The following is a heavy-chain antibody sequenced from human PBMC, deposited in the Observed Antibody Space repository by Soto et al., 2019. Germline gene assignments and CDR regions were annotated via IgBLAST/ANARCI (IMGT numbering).Heavy chain of an antibody. V-gene: IGHV4-4*07. J-gene: IGHJ6*01. CDR2: IYTSWTT. D-gene: IGHD1-26*01. CDR3: EREGARGFGMEV. CDR1: VGSIMRYY. Sequence: SSTXSLTCNFSVGSIMRYYCSLIRQPAGKALELIGRIYTSWTTNYNPSLKSRATILVDTSKNQFSLKLSSVTAADTAAYYCEREGARGFGMEVWGQGTTV.